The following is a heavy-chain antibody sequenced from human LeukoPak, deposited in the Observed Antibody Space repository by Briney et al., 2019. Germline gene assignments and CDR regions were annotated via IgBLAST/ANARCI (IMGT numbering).Heavy chain of an antibody. J-gene: IGHJ4*02. CDR1: GFTFSSYS. CDR2: ISSSSSYI. V-gene: IGHV3-21*01. Sequence: GGSLRLSCAASGFTFSSYSMNWVRQAPGKGLEWVSSISSSSSYIYYADSVKGRFTISRDDAKNSLYLQMNSLRAEDTAVYYCASISGGDDSSGYYLFDYWGQGTLVTVSS. D-gene: IGHD3-22*01. CDR3: ASISGGDDSSGYYLFDY.